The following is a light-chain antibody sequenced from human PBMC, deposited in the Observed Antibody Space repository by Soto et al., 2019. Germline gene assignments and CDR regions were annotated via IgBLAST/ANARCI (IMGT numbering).Light chain of an antibody. CDR2: DAS. CDR3: QLRSNWPPEVT. CDR1: QSVRSS. Sequence: EIVLTQSPDTLYLSTGERATLSCRASQSVRSSLAWYQQKPGQAPRLLIYDASNRATGIPARFSGSGSGTDFTLTISSLEPEDFAVYYCQLRSNWPPEVTFGPGTKVDIK. J-gene: IGKJ3*01. V-gene: IGKV3-11*01.